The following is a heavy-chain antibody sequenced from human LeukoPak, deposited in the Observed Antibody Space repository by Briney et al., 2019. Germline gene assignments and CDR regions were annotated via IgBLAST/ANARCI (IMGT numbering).Heavy chain of an antibody. CDR2: MYKNVIT. Sequence: SQTLSLTCTVSGGSISSTTCYWGWVRQPPGKGLEWIGSMYKNVITYYNPSLESRVTISVDMSKSQFSLKLNSVTAADTAVYYCVRRLASGDYHPLGWGQGTLVTVSS. D-gene: IGHD1-26*01. CDR3: VRRLASGDYHPLG. V-gene: IGHV4-39*01. CDR1: GGSISSTTCY. J-gene: IGHJ4*02.